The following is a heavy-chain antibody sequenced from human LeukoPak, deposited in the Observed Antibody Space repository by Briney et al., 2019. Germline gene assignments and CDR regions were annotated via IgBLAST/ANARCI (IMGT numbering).Heavy chain of an antibody. J-gene: IGHJ6*04. CDR2: ISGSGGST. V-gene: IGHV3-23*01. Sequence: GGSLRLSCAASGFTFSSYAMSWVRQAPGKGLEWVSAISGSGGSTYYADSVKGRFTISRDNSKNTLYLQMNSLRAEDTAVYYCAKDKVPWFGESSHGMDVWGKGTTVTVSS. CDR3: AKDKVPWFGESSHGMDV. CDR1: GFTFSSYA. D-gene: IGHD3-10*01.